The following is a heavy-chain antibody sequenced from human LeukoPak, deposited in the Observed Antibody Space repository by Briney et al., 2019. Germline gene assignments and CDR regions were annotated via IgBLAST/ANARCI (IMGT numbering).Heavy chain of an antibody. D-gene: IGHD6-19*01. J-gene: IGHJ4*02. CDR1: GGSISSSSYY. CDR3: ARGNGWHDY. V-gene: IGHV4-39*01. CDR2: IRFSGTT. Sequence: PSETLSLTCTVSGGSISSSSYYWGWIRQPPGKGLECVGNIRFSGTTTYNPSLESRVTISLDSSKRQIFLNLRSVTTADTAVYYCARGNGWHDYWGQGTLVTVSS.